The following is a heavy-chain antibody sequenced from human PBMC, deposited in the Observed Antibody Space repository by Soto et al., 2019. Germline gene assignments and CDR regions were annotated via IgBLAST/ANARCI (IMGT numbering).Heavy chain of an antibody. CDR2: ISYDGNNK. V-gene: IGHV3-30*18. CDR3: AKSVYNWNDGFFDY. D-gene: IGHD1-1*01. J-gene: IGHJ4*02. CDR1: GFTFSTYG. Sequence: QVQLVESGGGVVQPGRSLRLSCAASGFTFSTYGMHWVRQAPGKGLEWVAVISYDGNNKYYADSVKGRFTISRDNSKNPLYLQMSSLRAEDTAWYYFAKSVYNWNDGFFDYWGQGTLVTVSS.